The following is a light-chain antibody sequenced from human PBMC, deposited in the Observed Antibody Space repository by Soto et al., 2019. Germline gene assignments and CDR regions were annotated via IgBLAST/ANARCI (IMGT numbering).Light chain of an antibody. J-gene: IGKJ4*01. CDR2: GAS. V-gene: IGKV3D-20*02. CDR3: QQRSNWPF. CDR1: QSVSSSY. Sequence: EIVLTRSPGTLSLSPGERATLSCRASQSVSSSYLAWYQQKPGQAPRLLIYGASSRATGIPDRFSGSGSGTDFTLTISSLEPEDFAVYYCQQRSNWPFFGGGTKV.